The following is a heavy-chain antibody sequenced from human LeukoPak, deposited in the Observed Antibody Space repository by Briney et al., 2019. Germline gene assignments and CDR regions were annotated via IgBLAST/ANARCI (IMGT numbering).Heavy chain of an antibody. CDR2: IKSDGGTT. J-gene: IGHJ4*02. D-gene: IGHD4-17*01. Sequence: GGSLRLSCAASGFTFNNAWMSWVRQAPGKGLEWIGRIKSDGGTTDYAAPVKGRFTISRDDSKNTLYLQMNSLKAEDTAVYYCTTDLGDYGDYVRCWGQGTLVTVSS. CDR1: GFTFNNAW. CDR3: TTDLGDYGDYVRC. V-gene: IGHV3-15*01.